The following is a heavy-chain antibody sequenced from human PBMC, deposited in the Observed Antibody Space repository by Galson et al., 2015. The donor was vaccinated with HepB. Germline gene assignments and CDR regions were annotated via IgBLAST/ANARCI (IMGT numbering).Heavy chain of an antibody. J-gene: IGHJ6*02. CDR1: GFPFSDYG. CDR2: IWYDGSQK. Sequence: SLRLSCATSGFPFSDYGMHWVRQAPGKGLEWLAVIWYDGSQKFHEASVEGRFTISRDKSKNMLFLQMDSLRVDDTAVYFCVRDSGLYGLDVWGQGTRVTVSS. D-gene: IGHD6-19*01. V-gene: IGHV3-33*01. CDR3: VRDSGLYGLDV.